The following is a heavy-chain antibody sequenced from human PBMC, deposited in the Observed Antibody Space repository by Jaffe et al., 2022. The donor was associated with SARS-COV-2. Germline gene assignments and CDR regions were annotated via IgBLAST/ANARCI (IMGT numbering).Heavy chain of an antibody. J-gene: IGHJ4*02. D-gene: IGHD3-10*01. CDR3: ARGRGYYYGSGSYYKGPKYYFDY. CDR1: GGSFSGYY. CDR2: INHSGST. Sequence: QVQLQQWGAGLLKPSETLSLTCAVYGGSFSGYYWSWIRQPPGKGLEWIGEINHSGSTNYNPSLKSRVTISVDTSKNQFSLKLSSVTAADTAVYYCARGRGYYYGSGSYYKGPKYYFDYWGQGTLVTVSS. V-gene: IGHV4-34*01.